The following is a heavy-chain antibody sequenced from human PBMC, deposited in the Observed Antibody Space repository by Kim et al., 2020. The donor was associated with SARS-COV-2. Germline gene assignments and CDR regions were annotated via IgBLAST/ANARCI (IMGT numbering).Heavy chain of an antibody. D-gene: IGHD6-19*01. CDR2: INTGEIA. V-gene: IGHV3-74*01. CDR1: GFTFSTYW. J-gene: IGHJ4*02. CDR3: VRGSNDWYVIDY. Sequence: GGSLRLSCATSGFTFSTYWMHWVRQSPGKGLVWVSRINTGEIAQYADSVTGRFTIFRDNAKNTVYLQMNSLRVEDTAVYYCVRGSNDWYVIDYWGQGILVAVSS.